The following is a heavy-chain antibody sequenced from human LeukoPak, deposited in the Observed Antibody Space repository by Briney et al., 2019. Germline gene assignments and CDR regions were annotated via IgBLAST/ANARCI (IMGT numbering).Heavy chain of an antibody. D-gene: IGHD3-10*02. CDR2: ISATGGTI. CDR1: GFTFSSYG. J-gene: IGHJ6*04. V-gene: IGHV3-23*01. Sequence: GGTLRLSCAASGFTFSSYGMSWVRQAPGKGLEWVSAISATGGTIYYADSVKGRFTISRDNAKNSLYLQMNSLRAEDTAVYYCAELGITMIGGVWGKGTTVTISS. CDR3: AELGITMIGGV.